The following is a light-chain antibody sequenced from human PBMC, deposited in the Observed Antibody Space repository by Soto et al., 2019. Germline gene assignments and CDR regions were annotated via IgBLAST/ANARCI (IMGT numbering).Light chain of an antibody. CDR3: CSYTSNSTLV. V-gene: IGLV2-14*01. J-gene: IGLJ7*01. Sequence: QSVLTQPASVSGSPGQSITISCTGTSSDVGGYKFVSWFQQHPGKAPKLMIYEVTSRPSGVSHRFSGSKSGTTASLTISGLQAEDEADYYCCSYTSNSTLVFGGGTQLTVL. CDR1: SSDVGGYKF. CDR2: EVT.